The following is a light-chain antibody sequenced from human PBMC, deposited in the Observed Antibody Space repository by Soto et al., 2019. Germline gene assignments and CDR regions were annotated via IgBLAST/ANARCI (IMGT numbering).Light chain of an antibody. CDR1: QSVSSSY. CDR3: QQYGSSPVT. Sequence: EIVLTQSPGTLSLSPGERATLSCRASQSVSSSYLAWYQQKPGQAPRLLIYGASSRATGIPDRFSGSGSGTDFTLTISRLEPEGFAVYYWQQYGSSPVTFGPGTKVDIK. V-gene: IGKV3-20*01. CDR2: GAS. J-gene: IGKJ3*01.